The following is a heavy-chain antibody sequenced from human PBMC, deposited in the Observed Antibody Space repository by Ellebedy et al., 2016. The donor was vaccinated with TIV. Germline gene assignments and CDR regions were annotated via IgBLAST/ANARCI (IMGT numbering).Heavy chain of an antibody. Sequence: PGGSLRLSCAASGFTFSNYAMTWVRQAPGKGLEWVSGISGSGGSTYYTDSVKGRFTISRDNSKNTLYLQMNNLRAEDTAVYYCAKSSSGGRIDYWGQGTLVTVSS. V-gene: IGHV3-23*01. CDR2: ISGSGGST. CDR1: GFTFSNYA. CDR3: AKSSSGGRIDY. D-gene: IGHD6-19*01. J-gene: IGHJ4*02.